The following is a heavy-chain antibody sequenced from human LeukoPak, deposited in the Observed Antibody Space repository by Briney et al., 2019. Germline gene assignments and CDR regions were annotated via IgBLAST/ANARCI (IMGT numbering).Heavy chain of an antibody. V-gene: IGHV3-30*02. Sequence: GGSLRLSCAASGFTFRHYGMHWVRQAPAKGLEWVAFIRYDEVNSYYGDSVKGRSTISRDNANRMLSLHINSLRVEDSAIYYCARGGKLEPTALASWGQGSLVVVSS. CDR1: GFTFRHYG. J-gene: IGHJ5*02. CDR2: IRYDEVNS. D-gene: IGHD2-21*02. CDR3: ARGGKLEPTALAS.